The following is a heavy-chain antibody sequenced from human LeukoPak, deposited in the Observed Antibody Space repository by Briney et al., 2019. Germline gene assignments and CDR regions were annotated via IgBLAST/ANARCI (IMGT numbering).Heavy chain of an antibody. V-gene: IGHV1-18*01. D-gene: IGHD3-3*01. J-gene: IGHJ6*02. Sequence: VASVKVSCKASGYTFTSYGISWVRQAPGQGLEWMGWISAYNGNTNYAQKLQGRVTMTTDTSTSTAYMELRSLRSDDTAVYYCARERFLEWLLFDSMDVWGQGTTVTVSS. CDR1: GYTFTSYG. CDR2: ISAYNGNT. CDR3: ARERFLEWLLFDSMDV.